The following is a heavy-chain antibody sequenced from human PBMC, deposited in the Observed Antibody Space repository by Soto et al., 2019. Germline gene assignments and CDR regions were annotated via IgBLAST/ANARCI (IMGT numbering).Heavy chain of an antibody. CDR3: ARVLWPRASVYYYGMDV. V-gene: IGHV3-23*01. CDR2: ISGSGGST. CDR1: GFTFSSYA. J-gene: IGHJ6*02. Sequence: EVQLLESGGGLVQPGGSLRLSCAASGFTFSSYAMSWVRQAPGKGLEWVSAISGSGGSTYYADSVKGRFTISRDNSKNTLYLQMNSLRAEDTAVYYCARVLWPRASVYYYGMDVWGQGTTVTVSS. D-gene: IGHD3-10*01.